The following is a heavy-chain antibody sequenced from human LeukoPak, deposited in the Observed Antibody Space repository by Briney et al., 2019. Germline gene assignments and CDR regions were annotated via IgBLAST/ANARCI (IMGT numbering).Heavy chain of an antibody. J-gene: IGHJ4*02. CDR2: ISYDGSNK. V-gene: IGHV3-30*18. CDR1: GFTFSSYG. Sequence: QLGESLKISCAASGFTFSSYGMHWVRQAPGKGLEWVAVISYDGSNKYYADSVKGRFTISRDNSKNTLYLQMNSLRAEDTAVYYCAKDPDYWGQGTLVTVSS. CDR3: AKDPDY.